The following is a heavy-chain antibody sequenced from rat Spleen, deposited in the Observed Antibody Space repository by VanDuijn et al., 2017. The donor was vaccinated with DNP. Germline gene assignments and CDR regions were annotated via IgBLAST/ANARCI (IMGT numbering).Heavy chain of an antibody. CDR2: ITNSGGST. CDR1: GFTFSNYD. J-gene: IGHJ3*01. Sequence: EVQLVESGGGLVQPGRSLKLSCAASGFTFSNYDMAWVRQAPTKGLEWVASITNSGGSTYYRDSVKGRFTISRDNAKSTLYLQMDSLRSEDTAIYYCASGFGWFAYWGQGTLVTVSS. D-gene: IGHD4-1*01. CDR3: ASGFGWFAY. V-gene: IGHV5S23*01.